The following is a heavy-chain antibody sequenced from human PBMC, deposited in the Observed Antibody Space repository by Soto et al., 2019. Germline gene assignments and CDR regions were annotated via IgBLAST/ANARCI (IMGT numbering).Heavy chain of an antibody. D-gene: IGHD3-10*01. CDR2: IAYDGDTK. Sequence: GGSLRLSCAASGFTFTNYGMHWVRQAPGKGLEWVPVIAYDGDTKYYAESVKCRFTISRDNFKNTLYLQMNSLRAEDTAVYYCAKDIAVVRGVNIDLDVWGQGTTVTVSS. J-gene: IGHJ6*02. CDR3: AKDIAVVRGVNIDLDV. V-gene: IGHV3-30*18. CDR1: GFTFTNYG.